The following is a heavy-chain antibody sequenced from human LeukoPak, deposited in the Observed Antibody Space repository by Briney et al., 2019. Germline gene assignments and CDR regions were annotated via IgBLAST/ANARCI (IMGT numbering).Heavy chain of an antibody. J-gene: IGHJ5*02. V-gene: IGHV4-38-2*02. Sequence: TASETLSLTCTVSGYSISCGYYWGWIRQPPGKGLEWIGSIYHSGSTYYNPSLKSRVTISVDTSKNQSSLKLSSVTAADTAVYYCARGGMVRGVTFLRQKERGNWFDPWGQGTLVTVSS. CDR2: IYHSGST. CDR3: ARGGMVRGVTFLRQKERGNWFDP. D-gene: IGHD3-10*01. CDR1: GYSISCGYY.